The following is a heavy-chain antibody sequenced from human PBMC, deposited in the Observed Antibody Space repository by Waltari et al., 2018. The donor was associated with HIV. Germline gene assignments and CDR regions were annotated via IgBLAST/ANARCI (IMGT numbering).Heavy chain of an antibody. D-gene: IGHD6-13*01. CDR3: TKDPVTAVGNINWFDP. CDR1: GFSFSIYA. CDR2: IRGSGDNR. V-gene: IGHV3-23*01. Sequence: EVQLLESGGGLVQPGGSLRLSCRASGFSFSIYAMNWGRQAPGKGLEGVSGIRGSGDNRYYADSVKGRFTISRDNSKNKVFLQMKSLRPEDTAFYYCTKDPVTAVGNINWFDPWGQGTLVTVSS. J-gene: IGHJ5*02.